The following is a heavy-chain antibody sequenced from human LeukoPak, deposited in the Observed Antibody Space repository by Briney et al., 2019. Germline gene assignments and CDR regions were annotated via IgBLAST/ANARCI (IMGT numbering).Heavy chain of an antibody. Sequence: SQTLSLTCAISGDSVSSNSAAWNWIRQSPSRGLEWLGRTYYRSKWYNDYAVSVKSRITINPDTSKNQFSLQLNSVTPEDTAVYYCARELTTHLLVGSGSYYYYYYYYMDVWGKGTTVTISS. CDR1: GDSVSSNSAA. CDR2: TYYRSKWYN. V-gene: IGHV6-1*01. D-gene: IGHD3-10*01. CDR3: ARELTTHLLVGSGSYYYYYYYYMDV. J-gene: IGHJ6*03.